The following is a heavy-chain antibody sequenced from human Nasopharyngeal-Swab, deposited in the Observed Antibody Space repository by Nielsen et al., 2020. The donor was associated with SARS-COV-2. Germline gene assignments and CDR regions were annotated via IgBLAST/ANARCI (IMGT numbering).Heavy chain of an antibody. V-gene: IGHV4-59*01. Sequence: SETLSLTCTVSGGSISSYYWSWIRQPPGKGLEWIGYIYYGGSTNYNPSLKSRVTISVDTSKNQFSLKLSSVTAADTAVYYCAIAVRGVSGGYYFDYWGQGTLVTVSS. CDR1: GGSISSYY. D-gene: IGHD3-10*01. J-gene: IGHJ4*02. CDR3: AIAVRGVSGGYYFDY. CDR2: IYYGGST.